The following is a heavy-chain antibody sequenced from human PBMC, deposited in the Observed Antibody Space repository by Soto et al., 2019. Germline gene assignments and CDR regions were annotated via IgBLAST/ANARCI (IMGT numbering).Heavy chain of an antibody. V-gene: IGHV1-3*01. D-gene: IGHD3-3*01. J-gene: IGHJ4*02. CDR1: GYIFNSHA. CDR3: ARDGARIAVFGVVNYFDY. CDR2: INAGNGDT. Sequence: ASVKVSCKASGYIFNSHAIHWVLQSPLHRLEWMGCINAGNGDTKYSQKFQGRVAITRDTSASSAYMELSTLRSEDTAVYYCARDGARIAVFGVVNYFDYWGQGTVVTVSS.